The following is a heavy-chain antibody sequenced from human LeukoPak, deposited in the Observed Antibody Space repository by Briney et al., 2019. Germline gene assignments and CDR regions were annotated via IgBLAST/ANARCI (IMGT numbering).Heavy chain of an antibody. D-gene: IGHD4-17*01. J-gene: IGHJ4*02. CDR2: ISSSSSTI. Sequence: PGGSLRLSCAASGFTFSSYSMNWVRQAPGKGLEWVSYISSSSSTIYYADSVKGRFTISRDNAKNSLYLQMNSLRAEDTAVYYCARGGFYGPHDYWGQGTLVTVSS. CDR1: GFTFSSYS. CDR3: ARGGFYGPHDY. V-gene: IGHV3-48*01.